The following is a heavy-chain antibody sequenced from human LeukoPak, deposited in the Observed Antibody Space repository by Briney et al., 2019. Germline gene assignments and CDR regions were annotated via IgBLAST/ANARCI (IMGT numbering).Heavy chain of an antibody. CDR2: IRQDGSEK. J-gene: IGHJ4*02. D-gene: IGHD1-20*01. Sequence: GGPLRLSCAASGFIFSSYWMSWVRQAPGQGLEWVANIRQDGSEKFYVDSVKGRFTMSRDNVKNLLYLQMNSLRAEDTAVYYCARDGVTGTDPNFDYWGQGTLVTVSS. CDR3: ARDGVTGTDPNFDY. CDR1: GFIFSSYW. V-gene: IGHV3-7*01.